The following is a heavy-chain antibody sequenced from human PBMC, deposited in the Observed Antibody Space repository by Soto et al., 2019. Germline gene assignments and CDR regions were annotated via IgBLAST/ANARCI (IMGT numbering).Heavy chain of an antibody. CDR1: GFTFEDYT. V-gene: IGHV3-9*01. D-gene: IGHD3-22*01. J-gene: IGHJ4*02. CDR3: VKDLRVNSYYSYFDS. Sequence: GGSLRLSCAASGFTFEDYTLHWVRQPPGKGLEWASGISWNSGIIGYAGSVKGRFTISRDDAKKSLLLQMNSLRAEDTAFYYCVKDLRVNSYYSYFDSWGQGTLVTVSS. CDR2: ISWNSGII.